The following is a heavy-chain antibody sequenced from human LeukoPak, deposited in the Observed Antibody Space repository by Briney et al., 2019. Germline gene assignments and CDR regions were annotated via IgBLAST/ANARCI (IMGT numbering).Heavy chain of an antibody. Sequence: AGGSLSRSCAASGFTFSGYWMSWVRQAPGKGLEWVANIKQDGSEKDYVDSVKGRFTISRDNAKNSQYLQMNSLRAEDTAVYYCARVTVGFDYCGQETLVTVSS. V-gene: IGHV3-7*03. CDR1: GFTFSGYW. CDR2: IKQDGSEK. CDR3: ARVTVGFDY. J-gene: IGHJ4*02. D-gene: IGHD4-23*01.